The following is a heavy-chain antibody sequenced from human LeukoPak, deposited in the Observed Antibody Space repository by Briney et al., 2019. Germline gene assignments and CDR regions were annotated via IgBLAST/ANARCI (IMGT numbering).Heavy chain of an antibody. CDR2: IYYSGST. D-gene: IGHD4-17*01. J-gene: IGHJ6*03. V-gene: IGHV4-59*01. CDR3: ARVHYGDNSMDV. Sequence: PSETLSLACAIYGGSFSGYYWSWIRQPPGKGLEWIGYIYYSGSTNYNPSLKSRVTISVDTSKNQFSLKLSSVTAADTAVYYCARVHYGDNSMDVWGKGTTVTVSS. CDR1: GGSFSGYY.